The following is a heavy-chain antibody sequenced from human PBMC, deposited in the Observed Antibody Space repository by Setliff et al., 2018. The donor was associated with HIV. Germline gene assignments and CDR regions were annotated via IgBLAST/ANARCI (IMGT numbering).Heavy chain of an antibody. CDR2: IYTSGST. Sequence: SETLSLTCTVSGGSISSETFSWNWIRQPAGKGLEWIGRIYTSGSTDYNPSLKSRVAMSVDTSKNQFSLKLSSVTAADTAVYYCVRGYCSSTTCYDDYYYMDVWGKGSTVTVSS. V-gene: IGHV4-61*02. D-gene: IGHD2-2*01. CDR3: VRGYCSSTTCYDDYYYMDV. CDR1: GGSISSETFS. J-gene: IGHJ6*03.